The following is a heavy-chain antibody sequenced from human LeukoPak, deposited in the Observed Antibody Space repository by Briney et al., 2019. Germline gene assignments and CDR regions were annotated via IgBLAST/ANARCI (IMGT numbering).Heavy chain of an antibody. CDR2: ISVYNAIT. D-gene: IGHD3-3*01. J-gene: IGHJ6*02. CDR1: GYAFTSDG. CDR3: ARDLTKNTVFGLKGTVDV. Sequence: ASVKVSCKASGYAFTSDGINWVRQAPGQGLEWMGWISVYNAITSYAQKFQGRVTMTTDTSTSTAYMELRSLRSDDTDVYYCARDLTKNTVFGLKGTVDVWGQGTTVTVSS. V-gene: IGHV1-18*01.